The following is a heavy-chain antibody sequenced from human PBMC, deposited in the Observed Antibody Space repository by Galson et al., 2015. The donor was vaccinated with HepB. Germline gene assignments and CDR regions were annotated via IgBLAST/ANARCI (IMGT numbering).Heavy chain of an antibody. CDR1: GFTFSSYA. CDR3: AKGAHCSGGRCYGIYYFDY. D-gene: IGHD2-15*01. CDR2: ISGSGGST. Sequence: SLRLSCAASGFTFSSYAMSWVRQAPGKGLEWVSAISGSGGSTYYADSVKGRFTISRDNSKNTLYLRMNSLRAEDTAVYYCAKGAHCSGGRCYGIYYFDYWGQGTLVTVSS. V-gene: IGHV3-23*01. J-gene: IGHJ4*02.